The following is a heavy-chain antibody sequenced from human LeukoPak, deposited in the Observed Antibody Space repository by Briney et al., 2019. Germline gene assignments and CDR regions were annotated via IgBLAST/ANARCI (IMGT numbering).Heavy chain of an antibody. Sequence: SVKVSCXASGGTFSSYAISWVRQAHGQGLEWMGRIIPIFGTANYAQKFQGRVTITTDESTSTAYMELSSLRSEDTAVYYCALVWFGDTEAFDIWGQGTMVTVSS. CDR2: IIPIFGTA. D-gene: IGHD3-10*01. CDR3: ALVWFGDTEAFDI. J-gene: IGHJ3*02. V-gene: IGHV1-69*05. CDR1: GGTFSSYA.